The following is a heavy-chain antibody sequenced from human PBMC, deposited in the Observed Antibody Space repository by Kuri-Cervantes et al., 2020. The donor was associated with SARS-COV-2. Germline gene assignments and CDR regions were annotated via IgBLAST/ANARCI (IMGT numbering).Heavy chain of an antibody. CDR1: GYSFTSYW. CDR2: IYPGDSDT. D-gene: IGHD2-2*02. V-gene: IGHV5-51*01. CDR3: ARLDRGYCSSTSCYMGAFDI. Sequence: GESLKISCKCSGYSFTSYWIGWVRQMPGKGLEWMGIIYPGDSDTRYSPSFQGQVTISADKSISTAYLQWSSLKASDTAMYYCARLDRGYCSSTSCYMGAFDIWGQGTMVTFSS. J-gene: IGHJ3*02.